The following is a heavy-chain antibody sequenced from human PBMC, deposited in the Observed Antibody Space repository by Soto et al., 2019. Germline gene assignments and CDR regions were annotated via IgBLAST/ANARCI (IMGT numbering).Heavy chain of an antibody. J-gene: IGHJ3*02. CDR1: GGSISSSSYY. CDR2: IYYSGST. Sequence: QLQLQESGPGLVKPSETLSLTCTVSGGSISSSSYYWGWIRQPPGKGPEWIGSIYYSGSTYYNPSLKSRVTISVDTSKNQFSLKLSSVTAADTAVYYCASLPLTPTFDIWGQGTMVTVSS. CDR3: ASLPLTPTFDI. V-gene: IGHV4-39*01.